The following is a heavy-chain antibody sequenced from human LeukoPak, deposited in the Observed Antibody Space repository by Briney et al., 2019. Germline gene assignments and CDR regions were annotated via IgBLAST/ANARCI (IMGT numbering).Heavy chain of an antibody. CDR1: GFTFDDYA. J-gene: IGHJ4*02. CDR3: AKSGLYSSSWYGWFDY. V-gene: IGHV3-9*03. D-gene: IGHD6-13*01. Sequence: PGGSLRLSCAASGFTFDDYAMHWVRQAPGKGLEWVSGISWNSGSIGYADSVKGRFTIPRDDAKNSLYLQMNSLRAEDMALYYCAKSGLYSSSWYGWFDYWGQGTLVTVSS. CDR2: ISWNSGSI.